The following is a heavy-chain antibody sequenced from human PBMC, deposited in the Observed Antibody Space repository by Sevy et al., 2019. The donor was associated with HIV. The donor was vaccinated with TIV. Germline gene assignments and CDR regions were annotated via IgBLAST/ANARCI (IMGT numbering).Heavy chain of an antibody. Sequence: GGSLRLSCAASGFTFSIYAMNWVRQAPGKGLEGVSGEAGSGGSTYHADSVKGRFTISRDDSKSTLYLQMNSLRAEDTAVYYCAKDLGDPVAFDIWGQGTMVTVSS. CDR2: EAGSGGST. V-gene: IGHV3-23*01. J-gene: IGHJ3*02. CDR3: AKDLGDPVAFDI. CDR1: GFTFSIYA. D-gene: IGHD2-21*02.